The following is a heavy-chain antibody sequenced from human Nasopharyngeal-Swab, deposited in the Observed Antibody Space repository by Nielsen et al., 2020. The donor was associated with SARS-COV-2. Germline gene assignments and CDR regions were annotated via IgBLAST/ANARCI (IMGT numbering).Heavy chain of an antibody. CDR2: INHSGST. V-gene: IGHV4-34*01. CDR3: ARVLVSLTGDLDS. J-gene: IGHJ4*02. CDR1: GGSFSGYY. Sequence: GSLRLSCAVYGGSFSGYYWNWIRQAPGKGLEWIGEINHSGSTNYNPFLKSRVTISVDPSKNQFSLKLHSVTAADTAVYYCARVLVSLTGDLDSWGRGTPVTVSS. D-gene: IGHD3-10*01.